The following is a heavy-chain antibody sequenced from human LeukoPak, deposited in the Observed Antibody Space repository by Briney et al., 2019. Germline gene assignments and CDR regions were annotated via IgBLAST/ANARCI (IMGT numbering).Heavy chain of an antibody. J-gene: IGHJ6*02. CDR1: GFTFSDHY. Sequence: PGGALRLSCAASGFTFSDHYMDWVRQAPGKGLEWVGRSRNKAKRYTTEYAASVKGRFTISRDGSQNSLYLQMNSLKTEDTAVYYCTRLYSGSYFYCMDVWGQGTTVTVSS. D-gene: IGHD5-18*01. CDR3: TRLYSGSYFYCMDV. V-gene: IGHV3-72*01. CDR2: SRNKAKRYTT.